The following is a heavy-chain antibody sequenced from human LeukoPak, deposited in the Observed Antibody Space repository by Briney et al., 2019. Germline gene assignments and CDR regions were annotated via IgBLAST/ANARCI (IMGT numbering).Heavy chain of an antibody. Sequence: SETLSLTCAVYGGSFSGYYWSWIRQPPGKGLEWIGEINHSGSTNYNPSLKSRVTISVDTSKNQSSLKLSSVTAADTAVYYCARGFDIAPYIDYWGQGTLVTVSS. CDR1: GGSFSGYY. CDR2: INHSGST. J-gene: IGHJ4*02. CDR3: ARGFDIAPYIDY. D-gene: IGHD2-15*01. V-gene: IGHV4-34*01.